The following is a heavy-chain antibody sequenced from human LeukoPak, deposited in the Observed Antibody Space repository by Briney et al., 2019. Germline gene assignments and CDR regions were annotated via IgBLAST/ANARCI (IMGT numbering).Heavy chain of an antibody. D-gene: IGHD2-15*01. CDR2: ISNSGST. Sequence: SETLSLTCTVSGGSISSHYWTWIRQSPVKGLKWIGDISNSGSTSYNPSLKSRVTISIDTSKNQFSLKLSSVTAADTAVYYCGRDALVGYFSYYYMDVWGQGTMVTVSS. CDR1: GGSISSHY. V-gene: IGHV4-59*11. CDR3: GRDALVGYFSYYYMDV. J-gene: IGHJ6*03.